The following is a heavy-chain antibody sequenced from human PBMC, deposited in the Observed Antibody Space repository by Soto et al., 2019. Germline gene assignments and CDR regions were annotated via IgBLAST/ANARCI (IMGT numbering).Heavy chain of an antibody. Sequence: QVQLVQSGAEVKKPGASVKVSCKASGYTFTSYGISWVRQAPGQGLEWMGWISAYNGNTNYAQKLQGRVTMTTDTSTSTAYMELRSLRSDDTDVYYCARDKGVYDILTGYTVRSDFQHWGQGTLGTVSS. D-gene: IGHD3-9*01. CDR3: ARDKGVYDILTGYTVRSDFQH. V-gene: IGHV1-18*01. CDR2: ISAYNGNT. J-gene: IGHJ1*01. CDR1: GYTFTSYG.